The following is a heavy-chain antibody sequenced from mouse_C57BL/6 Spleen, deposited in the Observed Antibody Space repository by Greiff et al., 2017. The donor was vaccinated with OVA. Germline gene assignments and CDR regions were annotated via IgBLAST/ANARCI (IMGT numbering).Heavy chain of an antibody. CDR1: GYTFTDYE. CDR2: IDPETGGT. J-gene: IGHJ2*01. CDR3: TIYDYPFDY. Sequence: VQLQQSGAELVRPGASVTLSCKASGYTFTDYEMHWVKQTPVHGLEWIGAIDPETGGTAYNQKFKGKAILTADNASSTAYMELRSLTSEDSAVYYCTIYDYPFDYWGQGTTLTVSS. D-gene: IGHD2-4*01. V-gene: IGHV1-15*01.